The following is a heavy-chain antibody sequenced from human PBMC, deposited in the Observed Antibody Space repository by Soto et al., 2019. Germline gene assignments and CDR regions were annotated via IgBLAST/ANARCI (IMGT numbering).Heavy chain of an antibody. CDR2: IKSKSEGGTI. D-gene: IGHD6-6*01. CDR1: GFTFSDAW. Sequence: GWSLRLSCAASGFTFSDAWMTWVRQVPGKGLEWVGRIKSKSEGGTIDYAAPVKGRFTISRDDSRDTLYLQMNSLKIEDTAVYYCTTKGTSSRWYFDCWGTGT. CDR3: TTKGTSSRWYFDC. V-gene: IGHV3-15*01. J-gene: IGHJ4*02.